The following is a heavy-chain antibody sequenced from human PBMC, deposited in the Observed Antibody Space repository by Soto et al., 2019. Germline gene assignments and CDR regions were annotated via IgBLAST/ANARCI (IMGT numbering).Heavy chain of an antibody. D-gene: IGHD3-10*01. Sequence: EVRLEEAGGGFVQPGGSLRVSCSGSGFIFSSFWMHWVRQGQGKGLEWVSRTNGDGASLAYAESVKGRFSISKDNVKNTMHLQMNSLGVDYTAVYSCASEGSLGLDVWGRGTTVTVSS. CDR1: GFIFSSFW. CDR2: TNGDGASL. V-gene: IGHV3-74*03. CDR3: ASEGSLGLDV. J-gene: IGHJ6*02.